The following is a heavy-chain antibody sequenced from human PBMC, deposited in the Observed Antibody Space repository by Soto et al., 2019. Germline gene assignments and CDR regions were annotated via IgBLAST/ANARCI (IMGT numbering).Heavy chain of an antibody. CDR1: GFTFSSYA. D-gene: IGHD3-22*01. J-gene: IGHJ4*02. V-gene: IGHV3-30-3*01. CDR3: AREFSLTYYYDSSGYYFFDY. Sequence: GGSLRLSCAASGFTFSSYAMHWVRQAPGKGLEWVAVISYDGSNKYYADSVKGRFTISRDNSKNTLYLQMNSLRAEDTAVYYCAREFSLTYYYDSSGYYFFDYWGQGTLVTVSS. CDR2: ISYDGSNK.